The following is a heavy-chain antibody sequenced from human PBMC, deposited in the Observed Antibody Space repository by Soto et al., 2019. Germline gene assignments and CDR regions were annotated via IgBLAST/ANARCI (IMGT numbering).Heavy chain of an antibody. Sequence: GASVKVSCKASGYTFTSYGISWVRQAPGQGLEWMGWISAYNGNTNYAQKLQGRVTMTRDTSTSTAYMELRSRRSDDTAVYYCARVAIFEDYWGQGTLVTSPQ. CDR2: ISAYNGNT. V-gene: IGHV1-18*01. CDR1: GYTFTSYG. CDR3: ARVAIFEDY. J-gene: IGHJ4*02. D-gene: IGHD3-3*01.